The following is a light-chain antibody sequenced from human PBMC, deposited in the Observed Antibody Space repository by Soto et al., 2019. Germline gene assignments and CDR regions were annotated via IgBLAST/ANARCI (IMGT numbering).Light chain of an antibody. CDR3: QQSYSTPFT. J-gene: IGKJ3*01. CDR1: QSITSY. V-gene: IGKV1-39*01. CDR2: AAS. Sequence: DIQMTQSPSSLSASVGDRVTITCRASQSITSYLNWYQQKPVKVPNLLIFAASSLQSGVASRFTGSGSGTDFALTISSLQPEDFATYYCQQSYSTPFTFGPGTKVDIK.